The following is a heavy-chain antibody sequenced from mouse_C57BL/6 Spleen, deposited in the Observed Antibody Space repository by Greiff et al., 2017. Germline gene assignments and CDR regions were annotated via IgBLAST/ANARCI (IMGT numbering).Heavy chain of an antibody. J-gene: IGHJ4*01. V-gene: IGHV5-4*01. D-gene: IGHD3-2*02. Sequence: EVQRVESGGGLVKPGGSLKLSCAASGFTFSSYAMSWVRQTPEKRLEWVATISDGGSYTYYPDNVKGRFTISRDNAKNNLYLQMSHLKPEDTAMYYCAREAAQATSMDYWGQGTSVTVSS. CDR3: AREAAQATSMDY. CDR2: ISDGGSYT. CDR1: GFTFSSYA.